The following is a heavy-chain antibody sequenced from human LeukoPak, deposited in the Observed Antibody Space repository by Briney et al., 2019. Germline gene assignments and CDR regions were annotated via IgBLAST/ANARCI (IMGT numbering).Heavy chain of an antibody. CDR3: ARGKTMVYCGGDCYRFDN. CDR1: GYTFSDYY. J-gene: IGHJ4*02. Sequence: GASVKVSCKTSGYTFSDYYIHWIRQAPGQGLEWVGWINPNSGDTDYAQKLQGRVTMTTDTSTSTAYMELRRLLSGDTAVYYCARGKTMVYCGGDCYRFDNWGQGTLVTVSS. CDR2: INPNSGDT. V-gene: IGHV1-2*02. D-gene: IGHD2-21*02.